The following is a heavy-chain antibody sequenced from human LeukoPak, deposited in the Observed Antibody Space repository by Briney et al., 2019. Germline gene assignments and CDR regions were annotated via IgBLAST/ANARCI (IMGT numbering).Heavy chain of an antibody. V-gene: IGHV4-34*01. J-gene: IGHJ6*02. CDR1: GGSFSGYYY. CDR3: ARGRRDWVTYYYYYGMDV. Sequence: SETLSLTCAVYGGSFSGYYYWSWIRQPPGKGLEWIGEINHSGSTNYNPSLKSRVTISVDTSKDQFSLNLSSVTAADTAVYYCARGRRDWVTYYYYYGMDVWGQGTTVTVSS. D-gene: IGHD2-21*02. CDR2: INHSGST.